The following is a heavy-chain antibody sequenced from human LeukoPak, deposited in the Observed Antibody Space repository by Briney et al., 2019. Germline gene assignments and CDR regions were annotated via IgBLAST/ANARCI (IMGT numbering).Heavy chain of an antibody. Sequence: GGSLRLSCAASGFTFSSYWMHWVRQAPGKGLVWVLRINTDGSSTSYADSVKGRSTISRDNAKNTLYLQMNSLRAEDTAVYYCARVEWEDYYYYMDVWGKGTTVTVSS. CDR1: GFTFSSYW. J-gene: IGHJ6*03. D-gene: IGHD1-26*01. CDR3: ARVEWEDYYYYMDV. V-gene: IGHV3-74*01. CDR2: INTDGSST.